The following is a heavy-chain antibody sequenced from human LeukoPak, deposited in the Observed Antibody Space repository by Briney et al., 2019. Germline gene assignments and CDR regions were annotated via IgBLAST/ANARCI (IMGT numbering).Heavy chain of an antibody. J-gene: IGHJ4*02. Sequence: GGSLRLSCAASGFTFSSYWMNWVRQAPGKGLVWVSRIASDGSSTTYADSGKGRFSISRDNAKNTLCLQMNSLRVEDTAVYYCARGRPHGNDYWGQGTLVTVSS. CDR1: GFTFSSYW. CDR2: IASDGSST. CDR3: ARGRPHGNDY. V-gene: IGHV3-74*01. D-gene: IGHD4-23*01.